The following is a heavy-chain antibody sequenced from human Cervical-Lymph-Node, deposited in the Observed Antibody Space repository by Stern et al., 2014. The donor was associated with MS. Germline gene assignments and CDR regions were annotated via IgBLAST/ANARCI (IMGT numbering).Heavy chain of an antibody. CDR3: ARGELKEGLVRGMDV. D-gene: IGHD1-26*01. Sequence: QVQLMQSGAEVKKPGSSVKVSCKASGGTFRSYAISWVRQAPGHGLEWLAGIIPIFGPANYAQKFQGRVTITADESTSTAYMELSSLRSEDTAVYYCARGELKEGLVRGMDVWGQGTTVTVSS. J-gene: IGHJ6*02. CDR1: GGTFRSYA. CDR2: IIPIFGPA. V-gene: IGHV1-69*01.